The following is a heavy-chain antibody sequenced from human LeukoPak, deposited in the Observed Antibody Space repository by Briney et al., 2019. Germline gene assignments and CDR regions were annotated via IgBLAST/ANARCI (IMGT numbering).Heavy chain of an antibody. V-gene: IGHV4-59*01. D-gene: IGHD1-1*01. CDR3: ARGRVSSSTWYSTYYYYFYMDV. CDR1: DDSITMYY. J-gene: IGHJ6*03. Sequence: SETLSLTCSVSDDSITMYYWAWIRQPPGKGLEWIGYVDHTGSTNFNPSLNGRVSISRDTTRNLFSLRLRSVTAADTAVYFCARGRVSSSTWYSTYYYYFYMDVWGKGTTVTVSS. CDR2: VDHTGST.